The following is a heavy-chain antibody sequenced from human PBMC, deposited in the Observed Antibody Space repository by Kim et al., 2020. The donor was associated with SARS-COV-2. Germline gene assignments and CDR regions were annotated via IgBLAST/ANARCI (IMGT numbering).Heavy chain of an antibody. CDR2: ISSSSSYI. Sequence: GGSLRLSCAASGFTFSSYSMNWVRQAPGKGLEWVSSISSSSSYIYYADSVKGRFTISRDNAKNSLYLQMNSLRAEDTAVYYCARSADIVVVPAAKNKNYYDNGMDAWGQGTPVTASS. D-gene: IGHD2-2*01. J-gene: IGHJ6*02. V-gene: IGHV3-21*01. CDR1: GFTFSSYS. CDR3: ARSADIVVVPAAKNKNYYDNGMDA.